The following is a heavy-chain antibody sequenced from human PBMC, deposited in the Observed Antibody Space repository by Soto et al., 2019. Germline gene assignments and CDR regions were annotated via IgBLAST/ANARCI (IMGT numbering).Heavy chain of an antibody. V-gene: IGHV1-18*01. CDR3: VMGDNYVTPTPQDV. CDR1: GYIFVNYG. J-gene: IGHJ6*02. D-gene: IGHD3-16*01. Sequence: QVQLVQSGDEVKKPGASVKVSCKASGYIFVNYGIAWVRQAPGQGLEWMGWISPYTGNTHSATKVQGRLTMTTDTPTRKHYMDLGSLPSADTAGYYWVMGDNYVTPTPQDVWGQGTTVTVSS. CDR2: ISPYTGNT.